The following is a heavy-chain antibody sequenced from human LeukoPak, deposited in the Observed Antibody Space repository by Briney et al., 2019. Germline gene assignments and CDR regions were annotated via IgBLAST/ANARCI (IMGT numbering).Heavy chain of an antibody. J-gene: IGHJ4*02. CDR2: IRAYNGNT. Sequence: ASVKVSCKASGYTFTSHGISWVRQAPGQGLEWMGWIRAYNGNTNYAQKLQGRVTMTTDTSTSTAYMELRSLRSDDTAVYYCAREARTGYSSSWYYFDYWGQGTLVTVSS. D-gene: IGHD6-13*01. CDR3: AREARTGYSSSWYYFDY. V-gene: IGHV1-18*01. CDR1: GYTFTSHG.